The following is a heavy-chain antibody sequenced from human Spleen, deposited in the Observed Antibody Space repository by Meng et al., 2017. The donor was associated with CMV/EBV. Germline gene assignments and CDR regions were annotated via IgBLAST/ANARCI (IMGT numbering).Heavy chain of an antibody. V-gene: IGHV1-69*02. J-gene: IGHJ4*02. Sequence: SVKVSCKTSGSTSRRLSITWVRQAPGQGLECLGTINPLFGIPNYAQKFQGRVTITADKSTSTSYMELSSLRSEDTAVYYCVRLDCTSDSCFAGGTDYWGQGTLVTVSS. CDR2: INPLFGIP. CDR3: VRLDCTSDSCFAGGTDY. D-gene: IGHD2-8*02. CDR1: GSTSRRLS.